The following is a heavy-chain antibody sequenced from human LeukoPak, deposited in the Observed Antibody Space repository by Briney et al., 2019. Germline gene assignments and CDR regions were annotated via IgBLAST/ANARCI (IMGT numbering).Heavy chain of an antibody. CDR2: INPNSGGT. J-gene: IGHJ4*02. D-gene: IGHD6-13*01. CDR1: GYTFTCYY. CDR3: ARDGESSGPYSSTSFDY. Sequence: ASVKVSCKASGYTFTCYYMHWVRQAPGQGLEWMGWINPNSGGTNYAQKFQGRVTMTRDTSISTAYMELSRLRSDDTAVYYCARDGESSGPYSSTSFDYWGQGTLVTVSS. V-gene: IGHV1-2*02.